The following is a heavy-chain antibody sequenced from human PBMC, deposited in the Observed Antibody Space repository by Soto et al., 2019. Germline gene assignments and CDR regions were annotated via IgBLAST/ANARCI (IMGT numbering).Heavy chain of an antibody. D-gene: IGHD2-15*01. CDR3: SRGLCSGGTGHQPRSYYNYDMDV. CDR2: ISHGGST. J-gene: IGHJ6*03. Sequence: QVHLQQWGAGPLRPSETLSLTCGVFGDSLNGYYWTWIRQTPGKGLEWIGEISHGGSTNYNPSLKSRVSISRDTSKNHFSLSLTSVTAADTAIYYCSRGLCSGGTGHQPRSYYNYDMDVWGEGTTVTVSS. V-gene: IGHV4-34*01. CDR1: GDSLNGYY.